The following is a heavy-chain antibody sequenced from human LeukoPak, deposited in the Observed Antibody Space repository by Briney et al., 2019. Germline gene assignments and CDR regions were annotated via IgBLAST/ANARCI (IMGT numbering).Heavy chain of an antibody. D-gene: IGHD2-21*02. CDR3: ARGGDCGGDCPFDP. CDR2: IYYSGST. J-gene: IGHJ5*02. CDR1: GFTFSSYA. V-gene: IGHV4-39*07. Sequence: GSLRLSCAASGFTFSSYAMGWVRQPPGKGLEWIGSIYYSGSTYYNPSLKSRVTISVDTSKNQFSLKLSSVTAADTAVYYCARGGDCGGDCPFDPWGQGTLVTVSS.